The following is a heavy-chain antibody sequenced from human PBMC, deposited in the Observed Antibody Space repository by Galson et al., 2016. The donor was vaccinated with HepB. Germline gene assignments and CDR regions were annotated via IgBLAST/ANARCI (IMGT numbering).Heavy chain of an antibody. CDR3: ARYRGYCSGGSCYTRTFDP. J-gene: IGHJ5*02. V-gene: IGHV4-4*02. D-gene: IGHD2-15*01. CDR1: GGSISTNNW. CDR2: IFHTGSA. Sequence: SETLSLTCAVSGGSISTNNWWSWVRQPPGKGLEWIGEIFHTGSADYNPSLKRRVTISLDKSKNQFSLNLTSVTAADTAVYYCARYRGYCSGGSCYTRTFDPGGQGTLVTVSS.